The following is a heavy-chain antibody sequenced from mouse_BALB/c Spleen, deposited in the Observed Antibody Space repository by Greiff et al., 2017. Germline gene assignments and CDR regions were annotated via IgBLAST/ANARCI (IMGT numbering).Heavy chain of an antibody. CDR1: GYTFTDYW. D-gene: IGHD2-1*01. J-gene: IGHJ4*01. V-gene: IGHV1-69*01. CDR2: IDTSDSYT. CDR3: ARGGNYVNAMDY. Sequence: QVQLQQPGAELVMPGASVKMSCKASGYTFTDYWMHWVKQRPGQGLEWIGAIDTSDSYTSYNQKFKGKATLTVDESSSTAYMQLSSLTSEDSAVYYCARGGNYVNAMDYWGQGTSVTVSS.